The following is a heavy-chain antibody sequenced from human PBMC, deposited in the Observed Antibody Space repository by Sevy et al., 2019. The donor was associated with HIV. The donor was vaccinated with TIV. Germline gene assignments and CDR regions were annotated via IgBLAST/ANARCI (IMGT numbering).Heavy chain of an antibody. V-gene: IGHV3-64D*06. CDR3: VKDPDYNFWRGDYGMDV. D-gene: IGHD3-3*01. CDR2: ISSDGVST. Sequence: GGSLRLSCSGSGFSFSNSAMNWVRQTPGKGLKYVSAISSDGVSTYYTDSVRGRFTISRDNSKNTLYLQMSSLRVEDTAVYYCVKDPDYNFWRGDYGMDVWSQGTTVTVSS. CDR1: GFSFSNSA. J-gene: IGHJ6*02.